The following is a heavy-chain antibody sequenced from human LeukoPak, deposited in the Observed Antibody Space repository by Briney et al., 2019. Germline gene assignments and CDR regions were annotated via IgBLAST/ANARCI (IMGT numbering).Heavy chain of an antibody. Sequence: GGSLRLSCAASGFTFDDYGMSWVRQAPGKGLEWVSGINWNGGSTCYADSVKGRFTISRDNAKNSLYLQMNSLRAEDTALYYCAREEGRITMIVGSFDIWGQGTMVTVSS. J-gene: IGHJ3*02. CDR2: INWNGGST. CDR3: AREEGRITMIVGSFDI. D-gene: IGHD3-22*01. CDR1: GFTFDDYG. V-gene: IGHV3-20*04.